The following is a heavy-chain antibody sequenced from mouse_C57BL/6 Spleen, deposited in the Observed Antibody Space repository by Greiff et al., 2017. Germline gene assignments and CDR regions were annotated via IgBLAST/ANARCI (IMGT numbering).Heavy chain of an antibody. J-gene: IGHJ2*01. CDR2: ISDGGSYT. CDR1: GFTFSSYA. Sequence: EVQLVESGGGLVKPGGSLKLSCAASGFTFSSYAMSWVRQTPEKRLEWVATISDGGSYTYYPDNVKGRFTISRDNAKNNLYLQMSHLKSEDTAMYYCARETTALDYWGQGTTLTVSS. CDR3: ARETTALDY. V-gene: IGHV5-4*01. D-gene: IGHD1-2*01.